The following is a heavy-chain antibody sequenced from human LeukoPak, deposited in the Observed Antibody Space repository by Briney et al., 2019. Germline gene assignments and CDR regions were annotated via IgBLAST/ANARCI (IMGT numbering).Heavy chain of an antibody. D-gene: IGHD6-19*01. V-gene: IGHV3-53*01. CDR2: VYSGGST. J-gene: IGHJ4*02. Sequence: GGSLRLSCAASGFTFSNYMSWVRPAPGKGLGWVSVVYSGGSTYYAYSGKGGVTISIDKDKNTMYLQMNSLRAEDTAVYYCATRGGYSSGWYLYFDYWGQGTLVTVSS. CDR1: GFTFSNY. CDR3: ATRGGYSSGWYLYFDY.